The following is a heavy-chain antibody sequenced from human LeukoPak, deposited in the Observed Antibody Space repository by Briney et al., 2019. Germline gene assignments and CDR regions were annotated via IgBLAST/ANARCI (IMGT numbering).Heavy chain of an antibody. CDR2: ISGSGGST. V-gene: IGHV3-23*01. J-gene: IGHJ4*02. CDR1: GFTLSSYA. CDR3: AKDSRDTIFGVVNDY. Sequence: GGSLRLSCAASGFTLSSYAMSWVRQAPGKGLEWVSAISGSGGSTYYADSVKGRFTISRDNSKNTLYLQMNSLRAEDTAVYYCAKDSRDTIFGVVNDYWGQGTLVTVSS. D-gene: IGHD3-3*01.